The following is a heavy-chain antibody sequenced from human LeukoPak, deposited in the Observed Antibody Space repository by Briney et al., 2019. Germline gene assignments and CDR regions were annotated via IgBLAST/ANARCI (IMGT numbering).Heavy chain of an antibody. D-gene: IGHD6-13*01. CDR3: ARDPSLYSSSWYGNFDY. CDR1: GGSISTFH. J-gene: IGHJ4*02. Sequence: PSETLSLTCTVSGGSISTFHWSWIRQPPGKGLEWIGYIYYSGSTNYDPSLKSRVTISVDTSKNQFSLKLSSVTAADTAVYYCARDPSLYSSSWYGNFDYWGQGTLVTVSS. V-gene: IGHV4-59*01. CDR2: IYYSGST.